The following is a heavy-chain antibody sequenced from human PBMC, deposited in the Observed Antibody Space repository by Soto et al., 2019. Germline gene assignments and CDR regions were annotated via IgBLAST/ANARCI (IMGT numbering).Heavy chain of an antibody. Sequence: ASVKVSCKASGYTFTSYYMHWVRQAPGQGLEWMGIINPSGGSTSYAQKFQGRVTMTRDTSTSTVYMELSSLQSEDTAVYYCARERKFDFWRKGLDVWGQGTTVTVSS. CDR3: ARERKFDFWRKGLDV. CDR1: GYTFTSYY. D-gene: IGHD3-3*01. V-gene: IGHV1-46*01. J-gene: IGHJ6*02. CDR2: INPSGGST.